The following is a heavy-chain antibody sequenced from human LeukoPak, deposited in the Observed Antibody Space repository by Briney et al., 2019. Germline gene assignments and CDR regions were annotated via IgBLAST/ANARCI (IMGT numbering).Heavy chain of an antibody. J-gene: IGHJ5*02. CDR2: IYYSGST. V-gene: IGHV4-31*03. D-gene: IGHD3-3*01. CDR1: GGSISSGGYY. CDR3: ARVVPYYDFWSGYHEGWFDP. Sequence: SQTLSLTCTVSGGSISSGGYYWSWIRQHPGKGLEWIGYIYYSGSTYYNPSLKSRVTISVDTSKNQFSLKLSSVTAADTAVYYCARVVPYYDFWSGYHEGWFDPWGQGTLVTVSS.